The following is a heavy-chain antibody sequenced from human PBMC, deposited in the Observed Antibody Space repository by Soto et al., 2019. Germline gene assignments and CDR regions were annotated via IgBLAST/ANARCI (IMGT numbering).Heavy chain of an antibody. Sequence: SLCYAASEVTFSSYGMSWIRQTPGKGLEWVSAISGSGGSTYYADSVKGRFTISRDNSKNTLYLQMNSLRAEDTAVYYCSKGSTTTSSSYYYYGMDVWGQGTTVTGSS. CDR1: EVTFSSYG. CDR2: ISGSGGST. D-gene: IGHD6-6*01. CDR3: SKGSTTTSSSYYYYGMDV. V-gene: IGHV3-23*01. J-gene: IGHJ6*02.